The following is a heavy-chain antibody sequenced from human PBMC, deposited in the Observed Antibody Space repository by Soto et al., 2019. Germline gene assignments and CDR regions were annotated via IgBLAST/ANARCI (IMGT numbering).Heavy chain of an antibody. Sequence: EVQLLESGGGLVQPGGSLRLSCAASGFTFSSYAMSWVRQAPGKGLEWVSAISGSGGSTYYADSVKGRFTISRDKSKNTLYLQMTSLRAEDTAVYYCAKASGWFVEFDYWGQGILVTVSS. D-gene: IGHD3-10*01. CDR2: ISGSGGST. CDR3: AKASGWFVEFDY. V-gene: IGHV3-23*01. J-gene: IGHJ4*02. CDR1: GFTFSSYA.